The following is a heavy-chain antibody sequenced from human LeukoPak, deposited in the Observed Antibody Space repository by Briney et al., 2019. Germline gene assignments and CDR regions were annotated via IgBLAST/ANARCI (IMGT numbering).Heavy chain of an antibody. CDR2: ISSSGSTI. J-gene: IGHJ4*02. CDR1: GFTFSDYY. D-gene: IGHD2-15*01. Sequence: GGSLRLSCAASGFTFSDYYMSWIRQAPGKGLEWVSYISSSGSTINYADSVKGRFTISRDNAKNSLYLQMNSLRAEDTAVYYCARPACSGGSCYSGDYWGQGTLVIVSS. V-gene: IGHV3-11*01. CDR3: ARPACSGGSCYSGDY.